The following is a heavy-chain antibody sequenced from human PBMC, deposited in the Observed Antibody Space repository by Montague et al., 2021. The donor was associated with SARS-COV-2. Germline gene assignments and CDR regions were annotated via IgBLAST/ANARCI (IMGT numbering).Heavy chain of an antibody. CDR1: GGSVSSSSYY. J-gene: IGHJ4*02. Sequence: SETLSLTCTISGGSVSSSSYYWNWIRQPPGKGLEWIGYIYYTGSTNYNPSLKSRVTMAVDTSRNQFSLKVNSATAEDTAVYYCARGSHQYCGGGSCYSTSDYWGQGTPVTVSS. CDR3: ARGSHQYCGGGSCYSTSDY. D-gene: IGHD2-15*01. V-gene: IGHV4-61*01. CDR2: IYYTGST.